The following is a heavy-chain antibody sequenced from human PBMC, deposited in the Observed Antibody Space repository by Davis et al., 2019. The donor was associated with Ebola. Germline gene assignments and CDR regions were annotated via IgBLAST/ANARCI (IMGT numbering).Heavy chain of an antibody. D-gene: IGHD2-8*02. CDR2: ISSSGSTI. CDR3: ARGFTDGFDY. CDR1: GFTFSDYY. J-gene: IGHJ4*02. Sequence: GESLKISCAASGFTFSDYYMSWIRQAPGKGLEWVSYISSSGSTIYYADSVKGRFTISRDNAKNSLYLQMNSLRDEDTAVYYCARGFTDGFDYWGQGTLVTVSS. V-gene: IGHV3-11*04.